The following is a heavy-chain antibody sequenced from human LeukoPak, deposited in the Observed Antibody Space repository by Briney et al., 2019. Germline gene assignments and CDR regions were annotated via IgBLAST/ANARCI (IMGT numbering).Heavy chain of an antibody. D-gene: IGHD6-13*01. Sequence: ASVKVSCKASGGTFSSYAISWVRQAPEQGLEWMGGIIPIFGTANYAQKFQGRVTITADESTSTAYMELSSLRSEDTAVYYCARDLQQLVSNAFDIWGQGTMVTLSS. CDR1: GGTFSSYA. J-gene: IGHJ3*02. V-gene: IGHV1-69*13. CDR3: ARDLQQLVSNAFDI. CDR2: IIPIFGTA.